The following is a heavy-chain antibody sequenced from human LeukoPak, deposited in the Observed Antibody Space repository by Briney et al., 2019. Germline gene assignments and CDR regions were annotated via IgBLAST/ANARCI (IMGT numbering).Heavy chain of an antibody. D-gene: IGHD5-18*01. CDR3: ARDLYSYGFDY. J-gene: IGHJ4*02. Sequence: GGSLRLSCAASGFTFSDYSMNWVRQAPGKGLEWVSYIGYSGSTIYYADSVKGRFTISRDNAKNSLYLQMNSLRAEDTAVYYCARDLYSYGFDYWGQGTLVTVSS. CDR1: GFTFSDYS. V-gene: IGHV3-48*04. CDR2: IGYSGSTI.